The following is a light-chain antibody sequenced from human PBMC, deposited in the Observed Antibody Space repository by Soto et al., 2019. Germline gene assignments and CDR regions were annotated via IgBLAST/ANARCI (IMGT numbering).Light chain of an antibody. V-gene: IGKV3-15*01. CDR2: GAS. CDR3: QQYKSWGPGGT. J-gene: IGKJ1*01. CDR1: QSVSSN. Sequence: IAVMQSPATLSVSPGERATLSCRASQSVSSNLAWYQQKPGPAPRLLIYGASTRATGIPARFSGSGSGTECTLTISSLQSADFAVYYCQQYKSWGPGGTFGQGTKVDIK.